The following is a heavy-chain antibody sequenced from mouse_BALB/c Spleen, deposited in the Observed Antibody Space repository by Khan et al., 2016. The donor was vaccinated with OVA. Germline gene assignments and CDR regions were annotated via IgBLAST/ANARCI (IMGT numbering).Heavy chain of an antibody. J-gene: IGHJ2*01. D-gene: IGHD2-3*01. Sequence: EVELVESGGGLVQPGGSRKLSCAASGFTFSGFGMYWVRQAPEKGLEWVAYICSGSSTIYYADTVKGRFTISKDTPKNTLFLQMASLRSEDTARYYGDRTGYYYIDYWGQGTNLTVAS. CDR2: ICSGSSTI. CDR3: DRTGYYYIDY. V-gene: IGHV5-17*02. CDR1: GFTFSGFG.